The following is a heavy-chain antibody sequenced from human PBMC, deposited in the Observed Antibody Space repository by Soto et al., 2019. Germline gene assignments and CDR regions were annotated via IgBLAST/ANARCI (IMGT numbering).Heavy chain of an antibody. J-gene: IGHJ4*02. CDR1: GYSFTKYH. CDR3: ARVAGHKNARFDT. V-gene: IGHV1-2*02. Sequence: ASVKVSCKASGYSFTKYHMHWVRQAPGQGLEWMGWINPGSGVTNQAQKFQGRVTMTRDTSITTTYMELNSLTSDDTAVYYCARVAGHKNARFDTWGQGTLVTVSS. D-gene: IGHD1-1*01. CDR2: INPGSGVT.